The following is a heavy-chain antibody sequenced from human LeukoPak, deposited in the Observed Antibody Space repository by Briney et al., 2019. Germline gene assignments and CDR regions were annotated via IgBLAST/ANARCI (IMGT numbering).Heavy chain of an antibody. CDR2: ISSSGSTI. CDR1: GFTFSDYY. CDR3: ARAEEPIYSFRYV. V-gene: IGHV3-11*01. D-gene: IGHD1-14*01. J-gene: IGHJ6*01. Sequence: GGSLRLSCAASGFTFSDYYMSWIREAPGKGLEWVSYISSSGSTIYYADSVNGRFTITRDNAKNALYLQINSLRAEDTAVDYCARAEEPIYSFRYVWGKRTAVTPSS.